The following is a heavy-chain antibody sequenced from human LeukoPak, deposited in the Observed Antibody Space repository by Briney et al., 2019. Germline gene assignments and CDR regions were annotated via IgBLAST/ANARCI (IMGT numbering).Heavy chain of an antibody. J-gene: IGHJ6*02. CDR2: IYYSGST. V-gene: IGHV4-59*01. CDR1: GGSISSYY. Sequence: SETLSLTCTVSGGSISSYYWSWIRQPPGKGLEWIGYIYYSGSTNYNPSLKSRVTISVDTSKNQFSLKLSSVTAADTAVYYCARVRTDYGSGSYFGGAYYYYGMDVWGQGTTVTVSS. D-gene: IGHD3-10*01. CDR3: ARVRTDYGSGSYFGGAYYYYGMDV.